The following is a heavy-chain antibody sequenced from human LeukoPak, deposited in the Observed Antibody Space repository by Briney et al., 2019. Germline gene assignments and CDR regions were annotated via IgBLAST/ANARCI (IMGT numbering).Heavy chain of an antibody. J-gene: IGHJ4*02. CDR3: ARDAAYGYDRFDY. Sequence: GGSLRLSCAASGFMFSSSWMAWVRQAPGKGLEWVANIKEDGSDKNYVDSMKGRFTISRDNAKNSLYLQTNSLRAEDTAVYYCARDAAYGYDRFDYWGQGTQVTVSS. D-gene: IGHD5-18*01. CDR1: GFMFSSSW. CDR2: IKEDGSDK. V-gene: IGHV3-7*01.